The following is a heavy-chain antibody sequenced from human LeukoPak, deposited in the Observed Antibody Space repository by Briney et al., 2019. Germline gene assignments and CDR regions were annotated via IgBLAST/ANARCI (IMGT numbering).Heavy chain of an antibody. Sequence: SETLSLTCTVSGGSISSSSYYWGWIRQPPGKGLEWIGSIYYSGSTYYNPSLKSRVTISVDTSKNQFSLKLSSVTAADTAVYYCARSRSWFGENYFDYWGQGTLVTVSS. V-gene: IGHV4-39*07. CDR3: ARSRSWFGENYFDY. J-gene: IGHJ4*02. D-gene: IGHD3-10*01. CDR1: GGSISSSSYY. CDR2: IYYSGST.